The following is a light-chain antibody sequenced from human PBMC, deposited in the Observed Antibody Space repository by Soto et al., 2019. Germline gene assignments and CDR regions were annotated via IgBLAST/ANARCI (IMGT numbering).Light chain of an antibody. J-gene: IGLJ3*02. CDR1: SSDIGRYDY. Sequence: QSALTQPASMTGSPGQSITISCTGTSSDIGRYDYVSWFQQHPGRAPRLLIYEVINRPSGVSTRFSGSKSGNTASLTISGLQAEDEADFYCCSFTSSKTWVFGGGTKLTVL. CDR2: EVI. V-gene: IGLV2-14*01. CDR3: CSFTSSKTWV.